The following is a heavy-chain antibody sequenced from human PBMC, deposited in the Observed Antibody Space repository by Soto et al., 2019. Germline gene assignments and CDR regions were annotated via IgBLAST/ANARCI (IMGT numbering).Heavy chain of an antibody. CDR2: ISRSSSCI. D-gene: IGHD4-17*01. V-gene: IGHV3-21*01. CDR1: GFPFGSYG. J-gene: IGHJ6*02. Sequence: PVGSLRLSCADSGFPFGSYGMHWVLQAPRRWLGWLSSISRSSSCIYYAASVKGRFTISTDNAKNSLDRQMNSLRAEDTAVYYCASSYGDYVPYSYYYGMDVWGQGTTVTVS. CDR3: ASSYGDYVPYSYYYGMDV.